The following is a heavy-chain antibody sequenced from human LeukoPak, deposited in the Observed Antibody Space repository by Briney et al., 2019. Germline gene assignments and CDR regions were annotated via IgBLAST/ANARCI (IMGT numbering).Heavy chain of an antibody. J-gene: IGHJ3*02. V-gene: IGHV4-4*09. D-gene: IGHD2-2*01. CDR3: ARQVESKGMAFDI. CDR2: IYTSGST. Sequence: SETLSLTCTVSGGSISSYYWSWIRQPPGKGLEWIGYIYTSGSTNYNPSLKSRVTISVDTSKNQFSLKLSSVTAADTAVYYCARQVESKGMAFDIWGKGTMVTVSS. CDR1: GGSISSYY.